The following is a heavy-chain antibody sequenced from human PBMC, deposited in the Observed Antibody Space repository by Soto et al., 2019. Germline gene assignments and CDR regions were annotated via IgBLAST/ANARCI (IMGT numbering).Heavy chain of an antibody. Sequence: PGGSLRLSCAASGSTFSSYAMSWVRQAPGKGLEWVSAISGSGGSTYYADSVKGRFTISRDNSKNTLYLQMNSLRAEDTAVYYCAKDLRVVPAAPDAFDIWGQGTMVTVSS. V-gene: IGHV3-23*01. CDR3: AKDLRVVPAAPDAFDI. D-gene: IGHD2-2*01. J-gene: IGHJ3*02. CDR2: ISGSGGST. CDR1: GSTFSSYA.